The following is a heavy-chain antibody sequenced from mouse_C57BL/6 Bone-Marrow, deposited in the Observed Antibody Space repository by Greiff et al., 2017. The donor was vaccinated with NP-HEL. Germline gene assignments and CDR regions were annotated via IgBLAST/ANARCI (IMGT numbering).Heavy chain of an antibody. D-gene: IGHD1-1*01. CDR3: ERGYYGSSTWFAY. J-gene: IGHJ3*01. CDR2: VDPSDSYT. Sequence: QVQLQQPGAELVMPGASVKLSCKASGYTFTSYWMHWVKQRPGPGLEWIGEVDPSDSYTNYNQKFKGKSPLTVDKSSSTAYMQLSSLTAEDSAVYYCERGYYGSSTWFAYWGQGTLVTVSA. CDR1: GYTFTSYW. V-gene: IGHV1-69*01.